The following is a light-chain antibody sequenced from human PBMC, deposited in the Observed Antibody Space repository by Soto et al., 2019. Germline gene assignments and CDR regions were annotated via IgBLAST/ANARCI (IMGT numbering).Light chain of an antibody. V-gene: IGKV3-20*01. CDR2: GAS. CDR3: QQYASSPLT. J-gene: IGKJ4*01. CDR1: QSVRSNY. Sequence: EIVLTQSPGTLSLSSGERATLSCRASQSVRSNYLAWYQQKPGQAPMLLIYGASRRATGIPDRFGGSGAGTDFTLTISRLEPEDFAVYYCQQYASSPLTFGGGTKVEIK.